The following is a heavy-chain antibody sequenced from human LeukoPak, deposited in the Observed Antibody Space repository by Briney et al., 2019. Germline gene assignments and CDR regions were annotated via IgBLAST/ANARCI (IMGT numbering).Heavy chain of an antibody. J-gene: IGHJ6*03. Sequence: PGGSLRLSCAASGFTFRSYAMTWVRQAPGKGLQWVSVISGSGGSTYYADSVKGRFTIYRDNSKNTLYLQMNSLRAEDTAVYYCAKGDGPTAYYYYMDVWGKGTTVTVSS. CDR2: ISGSGGST. CDR1: GFTFRSYA. D-gene: IGHD2-21*01. V-gene: IGHV3-23*01. CDR3: AKGDGPTAYYYYMDV.